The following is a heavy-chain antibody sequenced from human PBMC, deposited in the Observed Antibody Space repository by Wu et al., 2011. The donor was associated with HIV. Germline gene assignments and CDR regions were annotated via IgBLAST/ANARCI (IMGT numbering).Heavy chain of an antibody. V-gene: IGHV1-18*01. J-gene: IGHJ4*02. Sequence: QVQLVQSGAEVKRPGSSVKVSCKASGGSFRNSAISWVRQTPGQGLEWMAWISTYNGKTNYAQKVQGRVTMTTDASTSTVYMEVRSLRSDDTAVYYCARDPPGYPYFFDYWGQGTLVTVSS. CDR2: ISTYNGKT. CDR1: GGSFRNSA. CDR3: ARDPPGYPYFFDY. D-gene: IGHD5-12*01.